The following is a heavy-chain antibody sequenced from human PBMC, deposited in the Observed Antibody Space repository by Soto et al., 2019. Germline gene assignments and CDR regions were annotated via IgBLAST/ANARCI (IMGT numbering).Heavy chain of an antibody. Sequence: QVQLVESGGGVVQPGRSLRLSCAASGFTFSSYAMHWVRQAPGKGLEWVAVISYDGSNKYYADSVKGRFTISRDNSKNTLYLQMNSLGAEDTAVYYCARDPTLEGTGMVRGAIRGWFDPWGQGTLVTVSS. D-gene: IGHD3-10*01. CDR3: ARDPTLEGTGMVRGAIRGWFDP. CDR1: GFTFSSYA. V-gene: IGHV3-30-3*01. J-gene: IGHJ5*02. CDR2: ISYDGSNK.